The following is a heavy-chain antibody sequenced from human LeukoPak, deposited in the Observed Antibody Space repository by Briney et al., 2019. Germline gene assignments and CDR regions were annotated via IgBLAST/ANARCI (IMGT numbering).Heavy chain of an antibody. Sequence: SETLSLTCAVYGGSFSGFYWTWIRQTPEKGLEWIGEMNPSGSTNYNPSLKSRVTISVDTSKNQFSLELSSVTAADTAVYYCARGRQDVTMIVVVMTAVSYYLDVWGKGTTVTVS. CDR1: GGSFSGFY. J-gene: IGHJ6*03. CDR2: MNPSGST. V-gene: IGHV4-34*01. CDR3: ARGRQDVTMIVVVMTAVSYYLDV. D-gene: IGHD3-22*01.